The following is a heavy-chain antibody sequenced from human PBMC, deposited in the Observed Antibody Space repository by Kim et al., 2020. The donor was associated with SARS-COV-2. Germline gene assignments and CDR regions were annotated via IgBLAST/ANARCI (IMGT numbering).Heavy chain of an antibody. J-gene: IGHJ4*02. V-gene: IGHV1-18*01. Sequence: GNTNYEPKLQGRVTMTTDTATSTAYMELRSLRSDDTAVDYCARGDGYVDYWGQGTLVTVSS. CDR3: ARGDGYVDY. CDR2: GNT.